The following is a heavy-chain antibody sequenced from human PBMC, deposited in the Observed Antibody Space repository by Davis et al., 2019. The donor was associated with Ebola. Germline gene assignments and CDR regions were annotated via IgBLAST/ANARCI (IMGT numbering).Heavy chain of an antibody. V-gene: IGHV3-9*01. Sequence: SLKISCAASGFTFDDYAMHWVRQAPGKGLEWVSGISWNSGSIGYADSVKGRFTISRDNAKNSLYLQMNSLRAEDTALYYCAKDNGRQRGLPLGRAFDIWGQGTMVTVSS. CDR3: AKDNGRQRGLPLGRAFDI. CDR2: ISWNSGSI. D-gene: IGHD5-12*01. J-gene: IGHJ3*02. CDR1: GFTFDDYA.